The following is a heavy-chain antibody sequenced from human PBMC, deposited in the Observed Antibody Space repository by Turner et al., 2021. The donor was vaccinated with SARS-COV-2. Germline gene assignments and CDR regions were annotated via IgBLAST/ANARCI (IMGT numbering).Heavy chain of an antibody. J-gene: IGHJ4*02. CDR2: ISYDGSNK. V-gene: IGHV3-30-3*01. CDR3: ARDSGDFDY. CDR1: GFTFSSYV. D-gene: IGHD3-10*01. Sequence: QVQLVESGGGVVQPGRSLRLSCAASGFTFSSYVMHWVRQAPGKGLEWVAVISYDGSNKYYADSVKGRFTISRDNSKNTLYLHMNSLRAEDTAVYYCARDSGDFDYWGQGTLVTVSS.